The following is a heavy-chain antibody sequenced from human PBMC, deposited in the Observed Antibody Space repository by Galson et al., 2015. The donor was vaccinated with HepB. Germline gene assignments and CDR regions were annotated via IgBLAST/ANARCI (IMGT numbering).Heavy chain of an antibody. CDR2: IDPSDSYT. V-gene: IGHV5-10-1*01. Sequence: QSGAEVTKPGESLRISCKGSGSSFTSYWISWVRQMPGKGLEWMGRIDPSDSYTNYSPSFQGHVTISADKSISTAYLQWSSLKASDTAMYYCARQYVGLLRFFPRASGAFDIWGQGTTVTVSS. CDR3: ARQYVGLLRFFPRASGAFDI. CDR1: GSSFTSYW. J-gene: IGHJ3*02. D-gene: IGHD3-3*01.